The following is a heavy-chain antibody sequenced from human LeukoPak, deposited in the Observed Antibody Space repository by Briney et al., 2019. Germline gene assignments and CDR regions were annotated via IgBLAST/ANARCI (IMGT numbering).Heavy chain of an antibody. Sequence: PGGSLRLSCAASGLTVSRNYMSWVRQAPGKGLDWVSVIYDGGSTYYADSVKGRFTISRDNSKNTLYLQMNSLRAEDTAVYYCAKDLPYYYDSSGYLQKPDWGQGTLVTVSS. V-gene: IGHV3-53*01. CDR2: IYDGGST. CDR1: GLTVSRNY. J-gene: IGHJ4*02. CDR3: AKDLPYYYDSSGYLQKPD. D-gene: IGHD3-22*01.